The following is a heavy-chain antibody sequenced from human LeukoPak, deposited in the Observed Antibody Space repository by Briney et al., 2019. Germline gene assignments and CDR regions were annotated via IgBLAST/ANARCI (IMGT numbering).Heavy chain of an antibody. Sequence: SETLSLTCTVSGGSISSDYWSWIRQPPGKGLEWIGYIYYTGSTTYNPSLKSRLTISLDTSKNQFSLKLTSVTAADTAVYYCARHLAVGEDVWGQGTTVTVFS. D-gene: IGHD6-19*01. V-gene: IGHV4-59*01. CDR2: IYYTGST. CDR3: ARHLAVGEDV. J-gene: IGHJ6*02. CDR1: GGSISSDY.